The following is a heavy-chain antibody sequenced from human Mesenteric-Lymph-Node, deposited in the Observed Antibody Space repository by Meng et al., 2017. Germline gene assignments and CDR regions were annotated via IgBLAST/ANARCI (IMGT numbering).Heavy chain of an antibody. J-gene: IGHJ5*02. CDR1: GFTFSGSA. D-gene: IGHD5-24*01. CDR2: IRSKANSYAT. CDR3: TNVDFDP. V-gene: IGHV3-73*02. Sequence: VSLVESGGGLVPPGGSPKLSCASSGFTFSGSAMHWVRQASGEGLEWVGRIRSKANSYATAYAASVKGRFTISRDDSKNTAYLQMNSLKTEDTAVYYCTNVDFDPWGQGTLVTVSS.